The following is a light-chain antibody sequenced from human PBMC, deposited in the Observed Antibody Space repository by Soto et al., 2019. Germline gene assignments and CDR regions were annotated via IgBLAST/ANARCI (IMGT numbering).Light chain of an antibody. CDR3: LQGYNFPHT. V-gene: IGKV3-15*01. J-gene: IGKJ3*01. CDR2: GAS. Sequence: EIVMTQSPATLSVSPGERATLSCRASQSVGSNLAWYQQKPGQAPRLLIYGASTRATGIPARFSGSGSGTEFTLTISSLQPEDFATYYCLQGYNFPHTFGPGTKVDIK. CDR1: QSVGSN.